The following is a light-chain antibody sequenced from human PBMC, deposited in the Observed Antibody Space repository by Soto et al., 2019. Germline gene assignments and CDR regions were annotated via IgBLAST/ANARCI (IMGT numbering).Light chain of an antibody. CDR1: SSDVGGYNY. Sequence: QSALTQPASVSGSPGQSSTISCTGTSSDVGGYNYVSWYQQHPCKAPKLMIYDVSNRPSGVSNRFSGSKPGNTASLTISGLQADDESDYFCSSYTSSSAPSAVFGGGTQLTVL. CDR3: SSYTSSSAPSAV. V-gene: IGLV2-14*01. CDR2: DVS. J-gene: IGLJ7*01.